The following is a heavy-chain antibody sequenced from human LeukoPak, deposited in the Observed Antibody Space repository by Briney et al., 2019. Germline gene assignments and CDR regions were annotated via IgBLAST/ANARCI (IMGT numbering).Heavy chain of an antibody. V-gene: IGHV1-3*01. CDR1: GYTFTSYT. CDR2: INAGNGNT. J-gene: IGHJ6*02. D-gene: IGHD6-19*01. Sequence: ASVKVSRKASGYTFTSYTMHWVRQAPGQRLEWMGWINAGNGNTRYSQKFQGRVTITRDTSASTVYMELSSLRSEDTAVYYCARSLAGSYYYYYAMDVWGQGTTVTVSS. CDR3: ARSLAGSYYYYYAMDV.